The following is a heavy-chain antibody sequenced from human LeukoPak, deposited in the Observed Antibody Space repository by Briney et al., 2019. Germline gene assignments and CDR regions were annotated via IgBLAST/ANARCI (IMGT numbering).Heavy chain of an antibody. CDR3: ARLRGRYYYYGMDV. V-gene: IGHV1-2*02. J-gene: IGHJ6*02. Sequence: GASVKVSCKASGYTFTGYYMHRVRQAPGQGLEWMGWINPNSGGTNYAQKFQGRVTMTRDTSISTAYMELSRLRSDDTAVYYCARLRGRYYYYGMDVWGQGTTVTVSS. CDR1: GYTFTGYY. CDR2: INPNSGGT. D-gene: IGHD5-12*01.